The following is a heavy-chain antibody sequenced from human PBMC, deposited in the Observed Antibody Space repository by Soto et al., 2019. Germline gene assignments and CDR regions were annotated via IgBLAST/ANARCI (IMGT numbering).Heavy chain of an antibody. Sequence: GGSLRLSCAASGFTFSSYAMSWVRQAPGKGLEWVSAISGSGGSTYYADSVKGRFTISRDNSKNTLYLQMNSLRAEDTAVYYCAKDRRRFEPGYYNDAFDIWGQGTMVTVSS. V-gene: IGHV3-23*01. CDR2: ISGSGGST. CDR1: GFTFSSYA. D-gene: IGHD3-22*01. CDR3: AKDRRRFEPGYYNDAFDI. J-gene: IGHJ3*02.